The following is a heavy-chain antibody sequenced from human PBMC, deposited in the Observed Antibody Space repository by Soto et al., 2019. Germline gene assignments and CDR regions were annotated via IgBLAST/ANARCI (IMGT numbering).Heavy chain of an antibody. Sequence: HSGTLDITRAVSGGCIWSYEGSWIRQPPGKGLEWIGYIYYSGSTNYNPSLKSRVTISVDTSKNQFSLKLSSVTAADTAVYYCARGAYSSSSFPPFDYWGHGTLVTVPQ. CDR3: ARGAYSSSSFPPFDY. CDR2: IYYSGST. CDR1: GGCIWSYE. D-gene: IGHD6-6*01. J-gene: IGHJ4*01. V-gene: IGHV4-59*01.